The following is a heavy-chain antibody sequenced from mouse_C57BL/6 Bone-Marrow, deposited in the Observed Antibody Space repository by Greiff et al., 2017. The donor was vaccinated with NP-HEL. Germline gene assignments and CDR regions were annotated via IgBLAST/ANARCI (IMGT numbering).Heavy chain of an antibody. CDR1: GYTFTEYT. J-gene: IGHJ3*01. Sequence: VKLQESGAELVKPGASVKLSCKASGYTFTEYTIHWVKQRSGQGLEWIGEIDPSDSYTNYNQKFKGKATLTVATSSSTAYMQLSSLTSEDSAVYYCAPFYYGNSAWFAYWGQGTLVTVSA. D-gene: IGHD2-1*01. CDR3: APFYYGNSAWFAY. V-gene: IGHV1-50*01. CDR2: IDPSDSYT.